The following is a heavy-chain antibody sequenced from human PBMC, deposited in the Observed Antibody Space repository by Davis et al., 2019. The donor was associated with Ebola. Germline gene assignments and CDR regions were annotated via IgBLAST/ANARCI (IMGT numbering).Heavy chain of an antibody. CDR1: GFTFSNYA. CDR3: AKSGLSFGVVKYHYGMDV. CDR2: ITGSGGSR. V-gene: IGHV3-23*01. D-gene: IGHD3-3*01. Sequence: GGSLRLSCAASGFTFSNYAMSWVRQAPGKGLEWVSSITGSGGSRYHADSVKGRFTISRDNSKNTVYLQMNSLRAEDTAVYYCAKSGLSFGVVKYHYGMDVWGKGTTVTVSS. J-gene: IGHJ6*04.